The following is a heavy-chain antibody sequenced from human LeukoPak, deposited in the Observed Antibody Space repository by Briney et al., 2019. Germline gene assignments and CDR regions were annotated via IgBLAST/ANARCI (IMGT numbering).Heavy chain of an antibody. CDR3: ARDGYSSGWYDY. CDR2: IHDSGST. D-gene: IGHD6-19*01. CDR1: GGSISSYY. Sequence: SETLSLTCTVSGGSISSYYWIWIRQSPGKGLEWIGHIHDSGSTTYNPSLKSRVTISVDTSKNQFSLKLSSVTAADTAVYYCARDGYSSGWYDYWGQGTLVTVSS. V-gene: IGHV4-59*01. J-gene: IGHJ4*02.